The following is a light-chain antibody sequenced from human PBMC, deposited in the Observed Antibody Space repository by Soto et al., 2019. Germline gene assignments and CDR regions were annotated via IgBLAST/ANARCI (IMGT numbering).Light chain of an antibody. J-gene: IGLJ1*01. Sequence: QSVLTQPASVSGSPGQSITISCTGTSSDVGSYNLVSWYQQHPGKAPKLMIYEVSKRPSGVSNRFSGSKSGNTASLTISGLQAEDEADYYCCSYAAGSTLVFGTGTEVTVL. V-gene: IGLV2-23*02. CDR1: SSDVGSYNL. CDR3: CSYAAGSTLV. CDR2: EVS.